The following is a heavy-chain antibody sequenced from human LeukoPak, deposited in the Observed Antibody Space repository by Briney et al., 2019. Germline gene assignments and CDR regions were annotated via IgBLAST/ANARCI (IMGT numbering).Heavy chain of an antibody. CDR1: GFSVRNNY. CDR3: ATSRDGYIPDY. J-gene: IGHJ4*02. Sequence: GGSLRLSCGASGFSVRNNYMAWVRQAPGKGLEWVSVIYSGSTTMYADSVKGRFTISRDNSKNTLYLQLNSLRTEDTAVYFCATSRDGYIPDYWGQGTLVTVSS. V-gene: IGHV3-53*01. D-gene: IGHD5-24*01. CDR2: IYSGSTT.